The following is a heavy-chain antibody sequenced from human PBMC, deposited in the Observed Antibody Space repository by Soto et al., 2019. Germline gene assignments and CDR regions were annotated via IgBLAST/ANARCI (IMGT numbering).Heavy chain of an antibody. CDR3: ARFRGASDY. V-gene: IGHV4-34*01. CDR1: GGSFSGYY. D-gene: IGHD3-10*01. Sequence: SETLSLTCAVYGGSFSGYYWSWVRQPPGKGLEWIGEINHSGSTNYNPSLKSRVTISVDTSKNQFSLKLSSVTAADTALYYCARFRGASDYWGHGTLVTVSS. CDR2: INHSGST. J-gene: IGHJ4*01.